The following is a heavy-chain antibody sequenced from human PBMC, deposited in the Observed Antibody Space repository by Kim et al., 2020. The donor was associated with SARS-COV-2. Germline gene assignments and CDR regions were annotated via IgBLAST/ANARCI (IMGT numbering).Heavy chain of an antibody. CDR3: ARYAEDGFDI. D-gene: IGHD3-9*01. J-gene: IGHJ3*02. CDR1: GFTFGDSA. Sequence: GGSLRLSCAASGFTFGDSAMHWVRQAPGKGLEWVSGINWNRGGIGYADSVKGRFTISRDNAKNSLFLQMNSLRAEDTAFYYCARYAEDGFDIWGQGTMVTVSS. CDR2: INWNRGGI. V-gene: IGHV3-9*01.